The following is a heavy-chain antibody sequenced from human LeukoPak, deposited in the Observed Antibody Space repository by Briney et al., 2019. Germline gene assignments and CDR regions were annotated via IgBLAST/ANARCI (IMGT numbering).Heavy chain of an antibody. CDR1: GGSVSSGSYY. CDR3: ARVFSGYYSYYFDY. Sequence: SETLSLTCTVSGGSVSSGSYYWSWIRQPPGKGLERIGYIYYSGSTNYNPSLKSRVTISVDTSKNQFSLKLSSVTAADTAVYYCARVFSGYYSYYFDYWGQGTLVTVSS. V-gene: IGHV4-61*01. CDR2: IYYSGST. D-gene: IGHD3-22*01. J-gene: IGHJ4*02.